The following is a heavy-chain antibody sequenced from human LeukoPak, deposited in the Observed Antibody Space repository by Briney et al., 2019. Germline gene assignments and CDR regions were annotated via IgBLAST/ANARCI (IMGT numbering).Heavy chain of an antibody. Sequence: ASVKVSCKASGYTFTSYAMNWVRQAPGQGLEWMGGIIPIFGTANYAQKFQGRVTITADKSTSTAYMELSSLRSEDTAVYYCAGYYYDSSGYYTLSYYYYYMDVWGKGTTVTVSS. J-gene: IGHJ6*03. CDR2: IIPIFGTA. CDR3: AGYYYDSSGYYTLSYYYYYMDV. V-gene: IGHV1-69*06. D-gene: IGHD3-22*01. CDR1: GYTFTSYA.